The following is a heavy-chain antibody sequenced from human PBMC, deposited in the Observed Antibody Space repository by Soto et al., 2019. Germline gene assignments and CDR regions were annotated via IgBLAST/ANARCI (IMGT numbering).Heavy chain of an antibody. J-gene: IGHJ4*02. V-gene: IGHV3-72*01. CDR1: GFIFSEYF. CDR2: VRNKANSHTT. D-gene: IGHD6-19*01. CDR3: VRGYRSFDS. Sequence: EVQLVESGGGLVQPGGSLRLSCAASGFIFSEYFMDWVRQAPGKGLEWVGRVRNKANSHTTEYAASVKGRFTISRDDSKNSLHLQMNGLRTEDTAVYYCVRGYRSFDSWGQGTLVTVSS.